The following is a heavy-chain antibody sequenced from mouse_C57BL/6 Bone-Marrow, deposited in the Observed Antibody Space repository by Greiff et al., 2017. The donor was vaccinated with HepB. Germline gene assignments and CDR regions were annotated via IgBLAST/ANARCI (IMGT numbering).Heavy chain of an antibody. Sequence: EVKLVESGGGLVQPGGSLKLSCAASGFTFSDYYMYWVRQTPEKRLEWVAYISNGGGSTYYPDTVKGRFTISRDNAKNTLYLQMSRLKSEDTAMYYCARRGNYYGSSFAYWGQGTLVTVSA. CDR1: GFTFSDYY. J-gene: IGHJ3*01. CDR2: ISNGGGST. D-gene: IGHD1-1*01. V-gene: IGHV5-12*01. CDR3: ARRGNYYGSSFAY.